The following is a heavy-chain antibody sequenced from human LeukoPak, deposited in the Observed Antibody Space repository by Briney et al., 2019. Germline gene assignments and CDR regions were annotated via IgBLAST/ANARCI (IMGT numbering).Heavy chain of an antibody. CDR1: GYSISSGYY. D-gene: IGHD3-22*01. J-gene: IGHJ3*02. CDR3: ARDPPGPAYYYDQIEDAFDI. Sequence: TSETLSLTCTVSGYSISSGYYWGWIRQPPGKGLEWIGSIYHSGSTYYNPSLKSRVTISVDTSKNQFSLKLSSVTAADTAVYYCARDPPGPAYYYDQIEDAFDIWGQGTVVTVSS. CDR2: IYHSGST. V-gene: IGHV4-38-2*02.